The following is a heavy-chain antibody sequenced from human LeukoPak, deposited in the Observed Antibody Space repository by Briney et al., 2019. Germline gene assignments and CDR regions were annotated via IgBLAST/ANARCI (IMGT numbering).Heavy chain of an antibody. V-gene: IGHV3-30*18. Sequence: PGGSLRLSCAASGFTVSSNYMSWVRQAPGKGLEWLTVISHDGNNKYYADSVKGRFTISRDNSKNTLYLQMNSLRAEDTAVYYCAKDNSNYYDNTGYWGQGTLVTVSS. J-gene: IGHJ4*02. CDR2: ISHDGNNK. CDR3: AKDNSNYYDNTGY. CDR1: GFTVSSNY. D-gene: IGHD3-22*01.